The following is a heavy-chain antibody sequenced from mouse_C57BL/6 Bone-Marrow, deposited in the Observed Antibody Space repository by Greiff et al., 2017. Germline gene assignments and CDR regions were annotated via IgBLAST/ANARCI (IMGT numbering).Heavy chain of an antibody. Sequence: VQGVESGPGLVAPSQCLSITCTVSGFSFTSYAISWVRQPPGKGLEWLGVIWTGGGTNYNSALKSRLSNSKDNSKSQVFLKKNSLRTDDTAGYYCDRRGTVVATGYFDYWGQGTTLTVSS. V-gene: IGHV2-9-1*01. CDR1: GFSFTSYA. CDR2: IWTGGGT. J-gene: IGHJ2*01. CDR3: DRRGTVVATGYFDY. D-gene: IGHD1-1*01.